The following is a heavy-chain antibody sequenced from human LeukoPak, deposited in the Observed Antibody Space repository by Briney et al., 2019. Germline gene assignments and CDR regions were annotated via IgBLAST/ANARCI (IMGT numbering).Heavy chain of an antibody. CDR2: ISYDGSNK. Sequence: LAGRSLRLSCAASGFTFSSYGMHWVRQAPGKGLEWVAVISYDGSNKYYADSVKGRFTISRDNSKNTLYLQMNSLRAEDTAVYYCAKDRGRVDIVATIADYWGQGTLVTVSS. J-gene: IGHJ4*02. V-gene: IGHV3-30*18. CDR3: AKDRGRVDIVATIADY. CDR1: GFTFSSYG. D-gene: IGHD5-12*01.